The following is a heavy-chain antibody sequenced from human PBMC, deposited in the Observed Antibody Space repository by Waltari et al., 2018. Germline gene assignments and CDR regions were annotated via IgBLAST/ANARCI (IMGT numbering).Heavy chain of an antibody. D-gene: IGHD3-22*01. CDR3: ARDLTYYDSSGYYPQGFDY. V-gene: IGHV4-4*07. CDR1: GGPISSYY. CDR2: IYTSGST. Sequence: QVLLQESGPGLVKPSETLSLTCTVSGGPISSYYWSWIRQPAGKGLEGCGRIYTSGSTNYNPSLKSRVTMSVDTSKNQFSLKLSSVTAADTAVYYCARDLTYYDSSGYYPQGFDYWGQGTLVTVSS. J-gene: IGHJ4*02.